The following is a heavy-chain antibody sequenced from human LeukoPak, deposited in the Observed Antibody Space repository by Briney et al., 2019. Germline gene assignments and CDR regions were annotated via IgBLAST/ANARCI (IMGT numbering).Heavy chain of an antibody. CDR2: IYYSGST. CDR1: GGSINTYY. V-gene: IGHV4-59*12. Sequence: PSETLSLTCTVSGGSINTYYWNWIRQPPGKGLEWIGSIYYSGSTTYNPSLKSRVTMSVDTSKNQFSLKLTSVTAADTAVYYCARDSGTTGEVKFDPWGQGTLVTVSS. D-gene: IGHD3-10*01. CDR3: ARDSGTTGEVKFDP. J-gene: IGHJ5*02.